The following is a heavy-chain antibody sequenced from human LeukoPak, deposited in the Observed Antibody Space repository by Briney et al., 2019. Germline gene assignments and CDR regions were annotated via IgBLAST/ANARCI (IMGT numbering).Heavy chain of an antibody. J-gene: IGHJ4*02. CDR3: ARPSQPVKRLVLRGGEFDY. CDR1: GYTFTSYG. D-gene: IGHD6-19*01. CDR2: ISAYNGNT. V-gene: IGHV1-18*01. Sequence: ASVKVSCKASGYTFTSYGISWVRQAPGQGLEWMGWISAYNGNTNYAQKLQGRVTMTTDTSTSTAYMELRSLTSDDTAVYYCARPSQPVKRLVLRGGEFDYWGQGTLVTVSS.